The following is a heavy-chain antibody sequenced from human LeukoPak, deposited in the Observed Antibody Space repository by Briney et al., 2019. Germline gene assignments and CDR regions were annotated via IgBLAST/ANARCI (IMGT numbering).Heavy chain of an antibody. J-gene: IGHJ6*04. D-gene: IGHD3-10*01. CDR1: GFTFSSYA. CDR3: AKQGQRGVIRYYGMDV. CDR2: ISGSGGST. Sequence: GGSLRLSCAASGFTFSSYAMSWVRQAPGKGLEWVSAISGSGGSTYYADSVNGRFTISRDNSKNTPYPQVNSLRAEDTAVYYCAKQGQRGVIRYYGMDVWGKGTTVTVSS. V-gene: IGHV3-23*01.